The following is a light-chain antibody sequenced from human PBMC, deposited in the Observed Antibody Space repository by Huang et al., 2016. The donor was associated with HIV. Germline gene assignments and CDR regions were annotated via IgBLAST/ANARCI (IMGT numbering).Light chain of an antibody. CDR1: QGVSNN. CDR2: GAS. V-gene: IGKV3D-15*01. Sequence: EIVMTQSPATLSVSPGERATLSCRASQGVSNNIAWYQQKPGQTPMLLIHGASTRATGIAAKFSGRGSGTDFTLTITSLQPEDSAVYYCQHYNNWPPWTFGPGTQVEI. J-gene: IGKJ1*01. CDR3: QHYNNWPPWT.